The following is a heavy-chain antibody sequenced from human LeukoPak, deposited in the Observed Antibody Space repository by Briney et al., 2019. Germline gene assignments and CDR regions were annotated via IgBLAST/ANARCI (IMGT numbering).Heavy chain of an antibody. CDR1: GFTFSSYW. V-gene: IGHV3-7*01. J-gene: IGHJ4*02. CDR2: IKQDGSDK. D-gene: IGHD2-15*01. Sequence: PGGSLRLSCAASGFTFSSYWMTWVRQAPGKGLEWVANIKQDGSDKYYVDSVKGRFTMSRDNAKNSLFLQMNSLRAEDTAVYYCARGGDCSGGRCYGDYFDSWGQGTLVTVSS. CDR3: ARGGDCSGGRCYGDYFDS.